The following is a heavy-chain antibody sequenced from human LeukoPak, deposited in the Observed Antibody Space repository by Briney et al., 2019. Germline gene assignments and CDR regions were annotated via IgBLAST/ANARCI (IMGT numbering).Heavy chain of an antibody. CDR1: GDIVSSNSVT. CDR3: VRGAWTYGRPFDY. V-gene: IGHV6-1*01. D-gene: IGHD1-7*01. J-gene: IGHJ4*02. CDR2: TYYRSKWNN. Sequence: SQTLSLTCAISGDIVSSNSVTWNRIRQSPSRGLEWLGRTYYRSKWNNEYAVSVNGRVIIDPDTSKNQFSLQLSSVTPEDTAVYYCVRGAWTYGRPFDYWGQGSLVTVSS.